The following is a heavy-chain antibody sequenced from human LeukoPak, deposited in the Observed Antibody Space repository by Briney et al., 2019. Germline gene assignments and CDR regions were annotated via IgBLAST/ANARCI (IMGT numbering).Heavy chain of an antibody. J-gene: IGHJ4*02. Sequence: SETLSLTCTVSGGSISSSSYYWGWIRQPPGKGLEWIGSIYYSGSTYYNPSLKSRVTMSVDSSKNQFSLKLSSVTAADTAVYYCATHFPSGDYFDYWGQGTLVTVSS. CDR2: IYYSGST. CDR1: GGSISSSSYY. D-gene: IGHD4-17*01. V-gene: IGHV4-39*01. CDR3: ATHFPSGDYFDY.